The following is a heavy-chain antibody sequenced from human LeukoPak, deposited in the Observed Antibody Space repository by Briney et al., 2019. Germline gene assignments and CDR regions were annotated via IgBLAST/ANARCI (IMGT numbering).Heavy chain of an antibody. J-gene: IGHJ4*02. CDR1: GGSFSGYY. V-gene: IGHV4-34*01. CDR2: INHSGST. CDR3: ARPLEYSSSSAFDY. Sequence: PSETLSLTCAVYGGSFSGYYWSWIRQPPGKGLEWIGEINHSGSTNYNPSLKSRVTISVDTSKNQFSLKLSSVTAADTAVYYCARPLEYSSSSAFDYWGQGTLVTVSS. D-gene: IGHD6-6*01.